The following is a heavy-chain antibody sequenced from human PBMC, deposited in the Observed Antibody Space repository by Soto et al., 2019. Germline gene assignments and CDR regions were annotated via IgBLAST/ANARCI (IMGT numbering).Heavy chain of an antibody. CDR2: IYFSGSI. Sequence: PAGSLSLTCAVSGDSFSSANFWWIWIRQAPGKGLEWIGFIYFSGSITYTHTLKSRVSLSLDTSKNQFTLKLRSVNPPDTAGYVCARVTSTPTWFKSWGQGTLVTV. V-gene: IGHV4-61*01. CDR1: GDSFSSANFW. J-gene: IGHJ5*01. D-gene: IGHD2-2*01. CDR3: ARVTSTPTWFKS.